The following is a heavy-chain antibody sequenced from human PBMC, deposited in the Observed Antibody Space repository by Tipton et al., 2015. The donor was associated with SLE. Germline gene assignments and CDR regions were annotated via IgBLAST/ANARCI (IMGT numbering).Heavy chain of an antibody. CDR2: IYYSGST. J-gene: IGHJ1*01. V-gene: IGHV4-59*11. Sequence: TLSLTCTVSGGSISSHYWSWIRQPPGKGLEWIGYIYYSGSTNYNPSLKSRVTISVDTSKNQFSLKLTSVTAADTAVYYCARAPRRYDSSGSIFQHWGQGTLVTVSS. CDR1: GGSISSHY. CDR3: ARAPRRYDSSGSIFQH. D-gene: IGHD3-22*01.